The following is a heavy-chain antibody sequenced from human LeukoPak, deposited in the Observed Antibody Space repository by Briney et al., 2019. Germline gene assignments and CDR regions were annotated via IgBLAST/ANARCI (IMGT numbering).Heavy chain of an antibody. V-gene: IGHV1-69*04. CDR1: GGTFSSYA. CDR3: ARGGFLEFGYYDSSGYREYFQH. J-gene: IGHJ1*01. CDR2: IIPILGIA. D-gene: IGHD3-22*01. Sequence: ASVKVSCKASGGTFSSYAISWVRQAPGQGLEWMGRIIPILGIANYAQKFQGRVTITADKSTSTAYMELSSLRSEDTAVYYCARGGFLEFGYYDSSGYREYFQHWGQGTLVTVSS.